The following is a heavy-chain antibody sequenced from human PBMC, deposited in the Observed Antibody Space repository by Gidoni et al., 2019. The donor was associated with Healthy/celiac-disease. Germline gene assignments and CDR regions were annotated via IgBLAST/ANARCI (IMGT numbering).Heavy chain of an antibody. CDR1: GGSISSSSYY. CDR3: ARRSHYYAWFDP. D-gene: IGHD3-10*01. CDR2: IYYSGST. Sequence: QLQLQESGPGLVKPSETLSLTCTVSGGSISSSSYYWGWIRQPPGKGLEWIGSIYYSGSTYYNPSLKSRVTISVDTSKNQCSLKLSSVTAADTAVYYCARRSHYYAWFDPWGQGTLVTVSS. V-gene: IGHV4-39*01. J-gene: IGHJ5*02.